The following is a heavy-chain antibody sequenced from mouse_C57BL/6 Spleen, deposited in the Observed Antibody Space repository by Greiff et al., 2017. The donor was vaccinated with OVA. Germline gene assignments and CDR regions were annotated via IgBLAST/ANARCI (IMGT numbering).Heavy chain of an antibody. D-gene: IGHD2-2*01. J-gene: IGHJ2*01. V-gene: IGHV1-26*01. Sequence: VQLKQSGPELVKPGASVKISCKASGYTFTDYYMNWVKQSHGKSLEWIGDINPNNGGTSYNQKFKGKATLTVDKSSSTAYMELRSLTSEDSAVYYCARGPGGYTDYWGQGTTLTVSS. CDR2: INPNNGGT. CDR1: GYTFTDYY. CDR3: ARGPGGYTDY.